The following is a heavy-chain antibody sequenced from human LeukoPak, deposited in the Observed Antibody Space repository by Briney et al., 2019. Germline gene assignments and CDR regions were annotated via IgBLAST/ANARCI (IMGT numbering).Heavy chain of an antibody. J-gene: IGHJ4*02. CDR1: GGTFSSYA. Sequence: SVKVSCKASGGTFSSYAISWVRQAPGQGLEWMGGIIPIFGTANYAQKFQGRVTITADESTSTAYMELSSLRSEDTAVYYCAKKGYYDGSGYYMYYFDHWGQGTLVTVSS. D-gene: IGHD3-22*01. CDR3: AKKGYYDGSGYYMYYFDH. V-gene: IGHV1-69*13. CDR2: IIPIFGTA.